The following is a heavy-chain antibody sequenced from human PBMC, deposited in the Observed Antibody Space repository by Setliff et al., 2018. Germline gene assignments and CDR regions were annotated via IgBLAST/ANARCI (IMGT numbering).Heavy chain of an antibody. Sequence: GGSLRLSCAASRFTFSNYAMSWVRQAPGKGLEWVSAISASGRTTYSADSVKGRFTISRDNAKNSLYLQMNSLRAEDTAVYYCARGGDCYPDLIDYWGQGTLVTVSS. CDR1: RFTFSNYA. CDR2: ISASGRTT. D-gene: IGHD2-21*02. CDR3: ARGGDCYPDLIDY. V-gene: IGHV3-23*01. J-gene: IGHJ4*02.